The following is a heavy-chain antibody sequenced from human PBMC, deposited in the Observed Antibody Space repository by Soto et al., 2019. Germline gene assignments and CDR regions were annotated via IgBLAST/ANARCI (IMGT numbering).Heavy chain of an antibody. CDR1: GYTFTSYG. CDR2: ISAYNGNT. V-gene: IGHV1-18*01. J-gene: IGHJ5*02. Sequence: ASVNVSCKASGYTFTSYGISWVRQAPGQGLEWMGWISAYNGNTNYAQRLQGRVTMTTDTSTSTAYMELRSLRSDDTAVYYCARGVLRYFDWLLKWFDPWGQGTLVTVSS. D-gene: IGHD3-9*01. CDR3: ARGVLRYFDWLLKWFDP.